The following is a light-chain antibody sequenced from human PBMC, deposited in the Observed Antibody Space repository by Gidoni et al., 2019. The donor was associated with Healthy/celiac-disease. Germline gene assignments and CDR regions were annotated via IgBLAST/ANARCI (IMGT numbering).Light chain of an antibody. CDR1: QSVSSSY. CDR2: CAS. Sequence: EIVLTQYPGTLSLSPGERTTLSCRASQSVSSSYLAWYQQKPGQAPRLLISCASSRATGIPDRFSGSGSGTDFTLTISRLEPEDFAVYYCQQYGSSPLTFGGGTKVEIK. V-gene: IGKV3-20*01. J-gene: IGKJ4*01. CDR3: QQYGSSPLT.